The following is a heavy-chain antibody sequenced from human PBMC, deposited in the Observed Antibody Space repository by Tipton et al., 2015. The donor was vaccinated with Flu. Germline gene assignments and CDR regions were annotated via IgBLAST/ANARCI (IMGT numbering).Heavy chain of an antibody. V-gene: IGHV4-59*01. J-gene: IGHJ4*02. Sequence: LRLSCTVPGDSIKYYYWSWIRQSPGKGLEWIGYIYDSGTINYNPSLKSRVIISVDTSKNQFSLRLSSVTAADTAVYYCARARAPYYYGSGTSDYWGQGTLVTVSS. CDR1: GDSIKYYY. CDR3: ARARAPYYYGSGTSDY. D-gene: IGHD3-10*01. CDR2: IYDSGTI.